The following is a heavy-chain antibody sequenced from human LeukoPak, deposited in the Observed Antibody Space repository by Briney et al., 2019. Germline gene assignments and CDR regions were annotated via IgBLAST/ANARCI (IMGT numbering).Heavy chain of an antibody. D-gene: IGHD4-23*01. Sequence: GGSPRLSCAASGFTFSSYAMSWVRQAPGKGLEWVSAISGSGGSTYYADSVKGRFTISRGNSKNTLYLQMNSLRAEDTAVYYCAKSYSYGGNEETYFDYWGQGTLVTVSS. CDR2: ISGSGGST. J-gene: IGHJ4*02. CDR3: AKSYSYGGNEETYFDY. CDR1: GFTFSSYA. V-gene: IGHV3-23*01.